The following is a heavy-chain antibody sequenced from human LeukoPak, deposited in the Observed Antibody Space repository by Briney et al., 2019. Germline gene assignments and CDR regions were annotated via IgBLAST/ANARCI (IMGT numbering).Heavy chain of an antibody. CDR2: IGTAGDT. CDR1: GFTFSNYD. J-gene: IGHJ4*02. D-gene: IGHD3-16*02. CDR3: VTHEVTIITRSTFDY. V-gene: IGHV3-13*01. Sequence: GGSLRLSCAASGFTFSNYDMHWVRQVTGKGLEWVSAIGTAGDTFYPGSVKGRFIISRENAKNSLYLQMNSLRAEDTAVYYCVTHEVTIITRSTFDYWGQGTLVTVSS.